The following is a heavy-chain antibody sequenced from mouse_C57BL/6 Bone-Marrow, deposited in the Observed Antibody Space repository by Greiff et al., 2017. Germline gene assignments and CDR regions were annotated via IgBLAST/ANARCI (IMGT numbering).Heavy chain of an antibody. J-gene: IGHJ1*03. CDR1: GFSFNTYA. CDR3: VRHNGYLYFDV. CDR2: IRSKSNNYAT. V-gene: IGHV10-1*01. D-gene: IGHD1-1*02. Sequence: EVQLVESGGGLVQPKGSLKLSCAASGFSFNTYAMNWVRQAPGKGLEWVARIRSKSNNYATYYADSVKDRFTISRDDSESMLYLQMNNLKTEDTAMYYCVRHNGYLYFDVWGTGTTVTVSS.